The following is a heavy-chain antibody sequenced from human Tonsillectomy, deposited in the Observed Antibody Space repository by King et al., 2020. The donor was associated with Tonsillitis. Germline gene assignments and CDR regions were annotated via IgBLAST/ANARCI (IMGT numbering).Heavy chain of an antibody. CDR2: IYYSGST. Sequence: HVQLQESGPGLVKPSETLSLTCTVSGGSISSYYWSWIRQPPGKGLEWIGYIYYSGSTNYNPSLQSRVTISVDTSKNQVSLKLSSVTAADAAVYYCAGGGQWLVLGVFDYWGQGTLVTVSS. CDR1: GGSISSYY. CDR3: AGGGQWLVLGVFDY. V-gene: IGHV4-59*01. J-gene: IGHJ4*02. D-gene: IGHD6-19*01.